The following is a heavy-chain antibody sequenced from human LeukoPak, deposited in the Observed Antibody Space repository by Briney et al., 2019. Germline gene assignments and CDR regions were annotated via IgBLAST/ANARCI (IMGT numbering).Heavy chain of an antibody. D-gene: IGHD5-18*01. CDR2: IYIDGSRT. V-gene: IGHV3-74*01. CDR1: GCTFSSYW. Sequence: GGSLRLSCAASGCTFSSYWMHWVRPAPGKGLVWVSRIYIDGSRTSYADSVKGRFTISRDNAKNTLYLQMNSLRAEDTAVYYSARDRVDTALSIWYNYYFDGMDVWGKGTTVTVSS. CDR3: ARDRVDTALSIWYNYYFDGMDV. J-gene: IGHJ6*04.